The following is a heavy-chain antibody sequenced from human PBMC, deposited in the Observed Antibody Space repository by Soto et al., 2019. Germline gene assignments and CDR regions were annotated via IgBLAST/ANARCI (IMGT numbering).Heavy chain of an antibody. V-gene: IGHV3-7*01. CDR1: GFNVMSYW. Sequence: LRLSCAVSGFNVMSYWMSWVRQAPGKGLEWVASIKDDGSEIYYLQSVRGRFTISRDSAGNALHLAMNYMSAEDTGVYFCARDIGFDYVNWGQGTLVTVSS. CDR2: IKDDGSEI. J-gene: IGHJ4*02. D-gene: IGHD5-12*01. CDR3: ARDIGFDYVN.